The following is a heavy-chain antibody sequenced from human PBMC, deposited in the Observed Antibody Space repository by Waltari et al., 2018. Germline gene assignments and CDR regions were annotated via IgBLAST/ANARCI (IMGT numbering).Heavy chain of an antibody. CDR1: GGTFGSYG. V-gene: IGHV1-69*12. Sequence: QVQLVQSGAEVKKPGSSVKVSCKASGGTFGSYGITWVRQAPGEGLEWMGGIIPIFGIAPNYAQKFQGRLTVTADESTATVYMDLSGLRSDDTAVYYCARRQLGGPFDPWGQGTLVSVSS. D-gene: IGHD3-16*01. J-gene: IGHJ5*02. CDR3: ARRQLGGPFDP. CDR2: IIPIFGIAP.